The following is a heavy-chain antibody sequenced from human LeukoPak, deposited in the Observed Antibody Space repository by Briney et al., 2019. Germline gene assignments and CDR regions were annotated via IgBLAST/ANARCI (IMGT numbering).Heavy chain of an antibody. V-gene: IGHV3-48*04. Sequence: GGSLRLSCAASGFTFSRDSMNWVRQAPGKGLEWVSYINGGSSPIYYADSVRGRFTISRDNAKNSLYLQMNSLRAEDTAVYYCARVGPTVVTPYYYYYMDVWGKGTTVTVSS. CDR2: INGGSSPI. D-gene: IGHD3-22*01. CDR3: ARVGPTVVTPYYYYYMDV. CDR1: GFTFSRDS. J-gene: IGHJ6*03.